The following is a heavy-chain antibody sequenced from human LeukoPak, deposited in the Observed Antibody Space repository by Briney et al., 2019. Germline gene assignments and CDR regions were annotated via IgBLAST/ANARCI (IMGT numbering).Heavy chain of an antibody. V-gene: IGHV1-18*01. CDR2: ISAYNGNT. D-gene: IGHD3-9*01. Sequence: GASVKVSCKASGYTFTSYGISWVRQAPGQGLEWMGWISAYNGNTNYAQKLQGRVTMTTDTSTSTAYMELRSLRSDDTAVYYCAREPPPDYYDILTGYSDYWGQGTLVTVSS. CDR3: AREPPPDYYDILTGYSDY. J-gene: IGHJ4*02. CDR1: GYTFTSYG.